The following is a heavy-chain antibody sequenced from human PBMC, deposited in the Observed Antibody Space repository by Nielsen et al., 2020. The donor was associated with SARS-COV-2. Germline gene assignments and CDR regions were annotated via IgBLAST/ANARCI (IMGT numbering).Heavy chain of an antibody. D-gene: IGHD6-13*01. J-gene: IGHJ4*02. V-gene: IGHV3-33*05. CDR3: ARATTPLYSSSWYDY. CDR1: GFTFSSYG. Sequence: GGSLRLSCAASGFTFSSYGMHWVRQAPGKGLEWVAVISYDGSNKYYADSVKGRFTISRDNSKNTLYLQMNSLRAEDTALYHCARATTPLYSSSWYDYWGQGTLVTVSS. CDR2: ISYDGSNK.